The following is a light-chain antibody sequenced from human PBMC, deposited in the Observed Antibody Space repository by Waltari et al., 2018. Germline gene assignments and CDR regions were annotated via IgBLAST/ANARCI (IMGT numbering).Light chain of an antibody. J-gene: IGKJ1*01. CDR2: KAS. V-gene: IGKV1-5*03. Sequence: DIQMTQSPSTLSASVGDRVTITCRASQRISSWLAWYQQKPGRAPKLLIYKASTLEIGVPSRFSGSGSGTEFTLTISGLQPDDFATYYCQHFNSYPWTFGHGTRVEI. CDR3: QHFNSYPWT. CDR1: QRISSW.